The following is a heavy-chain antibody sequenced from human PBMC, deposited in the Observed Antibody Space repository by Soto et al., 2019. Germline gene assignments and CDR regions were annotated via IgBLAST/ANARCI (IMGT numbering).Heavy chain of an antibody. J-gene: IGHJ4*02. V-gene: IGHV4-30-4*01. CDR1: GGSISSGDYY. CDR3: ARDGGRRYSGYDSAY. D-gene: IGHD5-12*01. Sequence: SETLSLTCTVSGGSISSGDYYWSWIRQPPGKGLEWIGYIYYSGSTYYNPSLKSRVTISVDTSKNQFSLKLSSVTAADTAVYYCARDGGRRYSGYDSAYWGQGTLVTVSS. CDR2: IYYSGST.